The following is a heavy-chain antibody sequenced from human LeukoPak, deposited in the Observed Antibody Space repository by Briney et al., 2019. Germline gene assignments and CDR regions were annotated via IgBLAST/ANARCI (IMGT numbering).Heavy chain of an antibody. D-gene: IGHD2-15*01. J-gene: IGHJ4*02. CDR2: INPSGGST. CDR3: ARVEGYSNLDY. CDR1: GYTFTSNY. V-gene: IGHV1-46*01. Sequence: ASVTLSFKSSGYTFTSNYMHWVRQAPGQGLEWMGIINPSGGSTSYAQQFQGRVTMTRDMSTSTVYMELSSLRSEDTGVYYCARVEGYSNLDYWGQGSLVTVSS.